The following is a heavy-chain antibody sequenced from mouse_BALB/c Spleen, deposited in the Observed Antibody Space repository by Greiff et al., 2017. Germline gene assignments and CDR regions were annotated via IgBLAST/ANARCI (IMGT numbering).Heavy chain of an antibody. CDR1: GYTFSSYW. CDR2: ILPGSGST. D-gene: IGHD3-3*01. V-gene: IGHV1-9*01. Sequence: VQLQQSGPELVRPGASVKISCKATGYTFSSYWIEWVKQRPGHGLEWIGEILPGSGSTNYNEKFKGKATFTADTSSNTAYMQLSSLTSEDSAVYYCASLGGAMDYWGQGTSVTVSS. J-gene: IGHJ4*01. CDR3: ASLGGAMDY.